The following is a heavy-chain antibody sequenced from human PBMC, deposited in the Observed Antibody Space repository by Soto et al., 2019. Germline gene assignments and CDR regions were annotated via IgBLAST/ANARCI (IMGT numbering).Heavy chain of an antibody. Sequence: QVQLVESGGGVVQPGRSLRLSCAASGFTFSSFGIHWVRQVPGKGLEWVALIWYDGSHKYYADSVKGRFTISRDNSKTTVSLQMNNLRAEDTAVYYCVKGGYGDFSDFFHHWGQGTLVTVSS. CDR1: GFTFSSFG. CDR2: IWYDGSHK. CDR3: VKGGYGDFSDFFHH. V-gene: IGHV3-33*06. D-gene: IGHD4-17*01. J-gene: IGHJ1*01.